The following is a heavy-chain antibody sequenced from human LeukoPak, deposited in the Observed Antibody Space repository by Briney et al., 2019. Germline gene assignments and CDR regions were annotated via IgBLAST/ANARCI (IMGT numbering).Heavy chain of an antibody. Sequence: SETLSLTCTVSGGSIGTYYWSWIRQPPGKGLEWIGYIYYSGSTNYNPSLKSRVTISVDTSKNQFSLKLSSVTAADTAVYYCARDKRAAGTFDYWGQGTLVTVSS. CDR3: ARDKRAAGTFDY. D-gene: IGHD6-13*01. CDR2: IYYSGST. V-gene: IGHV4-59*01. CDR1: GGSIGTYY. J-gene: IGHJ4*02.